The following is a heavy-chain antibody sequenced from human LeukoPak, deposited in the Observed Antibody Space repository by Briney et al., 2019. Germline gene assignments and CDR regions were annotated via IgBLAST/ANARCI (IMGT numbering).Heavy chain of an antibody. CDR2: INHRGST. CDR1: GGSFSGYY. J-gene: IGHJ4*02. CDR3: ARGGPLYMMVRKVGPALDY. Sequence: SETLSLTCAVYGGSFSGYYWSWIRQPPGKGLEWIGEINHRGSTNYNPSLKSRVTISVDTSKNQFSLKLNSVTAADAAVYYCARGGPLYMMVRKVGPALDYWGQGTLVTVSS. V-gene: IGHV4-34*01. D-gene: IGHD3-10*01.